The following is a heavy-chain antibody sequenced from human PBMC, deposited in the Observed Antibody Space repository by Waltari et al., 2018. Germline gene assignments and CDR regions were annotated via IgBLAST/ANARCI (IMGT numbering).Heavy chain of an antibody. Sequence: QVQLQESGPGLVKPSGTLSLTCAVSGGSISSSNWWSWVRKPPGKGLEWIGEIYHSGSTNYNPSLKSRVTISVDKSKNQFSLKLSSVTAADTAVYYCARLRNFYYDSSGYQDWGQGTLVTVSS. CDR1: GGSISSSNW. CDR3: ARLRNFYYDSSGYQD. J-gene: IGHJ4*02. CDR2: IYHSGST. V-gene: IGHV4-4*02. D-gene: IGHD3-22*01.